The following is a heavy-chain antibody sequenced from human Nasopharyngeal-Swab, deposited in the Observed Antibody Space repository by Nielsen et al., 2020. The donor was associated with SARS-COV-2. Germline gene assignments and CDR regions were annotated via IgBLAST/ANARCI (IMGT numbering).Heavy chain of an antibody. Sequence: ASVKVSCKASGYTFSSSAMNWVRQAPGQRLEWMGWINAGKGNTKYSQKLQGRVTITRDTSASTAYMELSSLRSEDTAVYYCARATNNYYDSSGSDTTGGMDVWGQGTTVTVSS. V-gene: IGHV1-3*01. D-gene: IGHD3-22*01. CDR3: ARATNNYYDSSGSDTTGGMDV. CDR1: GYTFSSSA. CDR2: INAGKGNT. J-gene: IGHJ6*02.